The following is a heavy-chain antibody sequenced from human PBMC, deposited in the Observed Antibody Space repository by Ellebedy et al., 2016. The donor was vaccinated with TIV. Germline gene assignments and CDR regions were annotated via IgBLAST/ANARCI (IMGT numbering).Heavy chain of an antibody. CDR2: IYYSGST. J-gene: IGHJ6*02. CDR1: GGSISSRSYY. CDR3: ARRLDIVVVPAALSYHYDMDV. Sequence: MPGGSLRLSCTVSGGSISSRSYYWGWIRQPPGKGREWIGSIYYSGSTYYNPSLKSRVTISVDTSKNQFSLKLSSVIAADTAVYFCARRLDIVVVPAALSYHYDMDVWGQGTTVTVS. V-gene: IGHV4-39*01. D-gene: IGHD2-2*03.